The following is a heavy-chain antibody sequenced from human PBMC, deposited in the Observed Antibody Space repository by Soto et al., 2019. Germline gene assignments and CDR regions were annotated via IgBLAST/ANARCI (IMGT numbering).Heavy chain of an antibody. J-gene: IGHJ6*02. V-gene: IGHV4-31*03. CDR2: IYYSGST. CDR3: ARDSDWRSWYYGMDV. D-gene: IGHD2-8*02. CDR1: GGSISSGGYY. Sequence: NPSETLSLTCTVSGGSISSGGYYWSWIRQHPGKGLEWIGYIYYSGSTYYNPSLKSRVTISVDTSKNQFSLKLSSVTAADTAVYYCARDSDWRSWYYGMDVWGQGTTVTVSS.